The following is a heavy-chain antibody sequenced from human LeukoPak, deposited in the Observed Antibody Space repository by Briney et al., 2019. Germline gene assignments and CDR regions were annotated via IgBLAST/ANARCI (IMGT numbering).Heavy chain of an antibody. V-gene: IGHV4-39*07. Sequence: PSETLSLTCSVSGGSVSSSTFYWGWIRQPPGKGLEWIGRIYFSGSTFYNPSLKSRVTISVDTSKNQFSLKVRSVTAADTAVYYCATAVDLRTTVDWGQGTLVTVSS. J-gene: IGHJ4*02. CDR2: IYFSGST. CDR3: ATAVDLRTTVD. D-gene: IGHD4-23*01. CDR1: GGSVSSSTFY.